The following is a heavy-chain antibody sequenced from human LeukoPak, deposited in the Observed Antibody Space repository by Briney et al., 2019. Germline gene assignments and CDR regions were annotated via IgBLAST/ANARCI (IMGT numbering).Heavy chain of an antibody. D-gene: IGHD2-15*01. CDR2: IYSGGNT. CDR3: ARYCSGGSCYD. J-gene: IGHJ4*02. CDR1: GFAVGSNY. V-gene: IGHV3-66*01. Sequence: PGGSLRLSCAASGFAVGSNYMSWVRQAPGRGLEWVSIIYSGGNTYYADSVKGRFTISRDSSKNTLLLQTNTLRAEDSAIYYCARYCSGGSCYDWGQGTLVTVSS.